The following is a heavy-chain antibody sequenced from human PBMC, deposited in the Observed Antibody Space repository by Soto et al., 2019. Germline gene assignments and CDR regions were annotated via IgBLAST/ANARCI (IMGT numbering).Heavy chain of an antibody. V-gene: IGHV2-5*01. CDR1: GFSLSTSGVG. CDR2: IYWNDDK. CDR3: ANGPVERYCSSTSCYADNWFDP. J-gene: IGHJ5*02. D-gene: IGHD2-2*01. Sequence: QITLKESGPTLVKPTQTLTLTCTFSGFSLSTSGVGVGWIRQPPGKALEWLALIYWNDDKRYSPSLKSRLTITKDPPQNQGVLTMNHMDPWDTATNYCANGPVERYCSSTSCYADNWFDPWGQGTLVTVSS.